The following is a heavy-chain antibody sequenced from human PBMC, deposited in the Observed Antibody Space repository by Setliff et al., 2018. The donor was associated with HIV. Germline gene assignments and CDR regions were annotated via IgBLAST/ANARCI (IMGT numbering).Heavy chain of an antibody. V-gene: IGHV4-39*01. J-gene: IGHJ1*01. Sequence: PSETLSLTCNVSGGSIRSSSYYWGWIRQPPGKGLEWIGSIYYRGSTYYNPSLKSRLTISVDTSKNHFSLKLTSVTAADTAVYYCARQYGAVKSVVTVVAKYFPHWGQGTLVTV. CDR2: IYYRGST. CDR3: ARQYGAVKSVVTVVAKYFPH. CDR1: GGSIRSSSYY. D-gene: IGHD2-21*02.